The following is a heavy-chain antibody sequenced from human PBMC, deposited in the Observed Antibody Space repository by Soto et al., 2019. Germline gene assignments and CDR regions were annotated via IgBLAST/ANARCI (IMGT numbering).Heavy chain of an antibody. CDR1: GGTFSSYA. CDR3: ARGVVDTNVVFKWFDP. J-gene: IGHJ5*02. Sequence: GASVKVSCKASGGTFSSYAISWVRQAPGQGLEWMGGIIPIFGTANYAQKFQGRVTITADESTSTAYMELSSLRSEDTAVYYCARGVVDTNVVFKWFDPWGQGTLVTVSS. CDR2: IIPIFGTA. V-gene: IGHV1-69*13. D-gene: IGHD2-15*01.